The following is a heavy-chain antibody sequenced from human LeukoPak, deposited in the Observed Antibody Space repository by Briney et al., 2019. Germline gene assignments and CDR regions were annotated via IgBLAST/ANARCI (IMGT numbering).Heavy chain of an antibody. Sequence: SVKVSCKASGGTFSSYAISWVRQAPGQGLEWMGGIIPIFGTATYAQKFQGRVTITRDTSASTAYMELSSLRSEVTAVYYCARRYYYGSGSPNGMDVWGQGTTVTVSS. D-gene: IGHD3-10*01. J-gene: IGHJ6*02. CDR1: GGTFSSYA. CDR3: ARRYYYGSGSPNGMDV. CDR2: IIPIFGTA. V-gene: IGHV1-69*05.